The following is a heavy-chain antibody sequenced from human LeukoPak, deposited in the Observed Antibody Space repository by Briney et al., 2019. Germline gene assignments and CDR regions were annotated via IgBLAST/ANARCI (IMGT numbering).Heavy chain of an antibody. CDR3: AIVTYYDILTGYGRDYYYYMDV. D-gene: IGHD3-9*01. CDR2: IYYSGST. CDR1: GGSISSSDYY. J-gene: IGHJ6*03. Sequence: PSETLSLTCTVSGGSISSSDYYWGWIRQPPGKGLEWIGSIYYSGSTYYNPSLKSRVTISVDTSKNQFSLKLSSVTAAGTAVYYCAIVTYYDILTGYGRDYYYYMDVWGKGTTVTVSS. V-gene: IGHV4-39*07.